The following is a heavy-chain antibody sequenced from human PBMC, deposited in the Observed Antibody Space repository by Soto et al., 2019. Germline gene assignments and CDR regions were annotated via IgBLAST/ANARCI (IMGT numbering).Heavy chain of an antibody. CDR3: ARHYYDSSGYYYFDY. CDR1: GGSISSSSYY. V-gene: IGHV4-39*01. D-gene: IGHD3-22*01. CDR2: IYYSGST. J-gene: IGHJ4*02. Sequence: SETLSLTCTVSGGSISSSSYYWGWIRQPPGKGLEWIGSIYYSGSTYYNPSLKSRVTISVDTSKNQFSLKLSSVTAADTAVYYCARHYYDSSGYYYFDYWGQGTLVTVSS.